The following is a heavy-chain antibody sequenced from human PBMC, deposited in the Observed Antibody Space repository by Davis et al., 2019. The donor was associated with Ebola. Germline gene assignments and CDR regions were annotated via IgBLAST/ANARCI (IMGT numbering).Heavy chain of an antibody. J-gene: IGHJ5*02. V-gene: IGHV1-69*13. CDR3: ARGGEGFWSGYFRNWFDP. Sequence: SVKVSCKASGGTFSSYAISWVRQAPGQGLEWMGGIIPIFGTANYAQKFQGRVTITADESTSTAYMELGSRRSEDTAVYYCARGGEGFWSGYFRNWFDPWGQGTLVAVSS. CDR2: IIPIFGTA. D-gene: IGHD3-3*01. CDR1: GGTFSSYA.